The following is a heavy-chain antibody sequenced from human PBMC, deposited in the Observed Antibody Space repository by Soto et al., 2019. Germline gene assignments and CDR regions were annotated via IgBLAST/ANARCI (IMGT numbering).Heavy chain of an antibody. CDR1: GYTFTSYG. D-gene: IGHD6-19*01. Sequence: ASVKVSCKASGYTFTSYGISWVRQAPGQGLEWMGWISAYNGNTKYSQKFQGRVTITRDTSASTAYMELSSLRSEDTAVYYCARGVAGHPNWFDPWGQGTLVTVSS. V-gene: IGHV1-18*01. J-gene: IGHJ5*02. CDR2: ISAYNGNT. CDR3: ARGVAGHPNWFDP.